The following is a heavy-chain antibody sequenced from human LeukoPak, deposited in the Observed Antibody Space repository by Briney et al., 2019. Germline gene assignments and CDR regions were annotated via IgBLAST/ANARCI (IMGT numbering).Heavy chain of an antibody. V-gene: IGHV1-18*01. CDR2: ISAYNGNA. Sequence: ASVKVSCKASGYTFTSYGISWVRQAPGQGLEWMGWISAYNGNANYAQKFQGRVTMTRDTSISTGYMELSRLRSDDTAVYYCARDLAAAANYWGQGTLVTVSS. CDR1: GYTFTSYG. CDR3: ARDLAAAANY. J-gene: IGHJ4*02. D-gene: IGHD6-13*01.